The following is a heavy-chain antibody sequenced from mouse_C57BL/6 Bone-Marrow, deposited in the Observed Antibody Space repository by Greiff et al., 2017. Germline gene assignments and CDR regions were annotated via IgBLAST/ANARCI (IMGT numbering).Heavy chain of an antibody. CDR2: IDPSDSYT. V-gene: IGHV1-69*01. CDR1: GYTFTSYW. D-gene: IGHD2-1*01. J-gene: IGHJ3*01. CDR3: ARNYPLAY. Sequence: VQLQQPGAELVMPGASVKLSCKASGYTFTSYWMHWVKQRPGQGLEWIGEIDPSDSYTNYNQKFKGKSTLTVDKSSSTAYMQLSSLTSEDSAVYYCARNYPLAYWGQGTLVTVSA.